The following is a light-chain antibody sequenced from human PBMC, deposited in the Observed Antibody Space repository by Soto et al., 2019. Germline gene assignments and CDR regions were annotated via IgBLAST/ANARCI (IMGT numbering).Light chain of an antibody. CDR3: QQYGSPPWT. Sequence: EIVLTQSPGTLSLSPGERATLSCRASQSVSSSYLVWHQQKPGQAPRLLIYAASRRATRIPDSFSGSGSGTDFTLTISRLEPEDFAVYYCQQYGSPPWTFGQGTKVDIK. V-gene: IGKV3-20*01. CDR2: AAS. J-gene: IGKJ1*01. CDR1: QSVSSSY.